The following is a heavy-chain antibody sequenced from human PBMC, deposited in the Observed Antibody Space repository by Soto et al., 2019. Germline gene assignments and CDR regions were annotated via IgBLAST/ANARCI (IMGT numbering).Heavy chain of an antibody. D-gene: IGHD3-22*01. J-gene: IGHJ3*02. CDR3: ARSITMIVAPPIAFDI. CDR2: INPSGGST. Sequence: ASVKVSCKASGYTFTSYYMHWVRQAPGQGLEWMGIINPSGGSTSYAQKFQGRVTMTRDTSTSTVHMELSSLRSEDTAVYYCARSITMIVAPPIAFDIWGQGTMVTVSS. CDR1: GYTFTSYY. V-gene: IGHV1-46*01.